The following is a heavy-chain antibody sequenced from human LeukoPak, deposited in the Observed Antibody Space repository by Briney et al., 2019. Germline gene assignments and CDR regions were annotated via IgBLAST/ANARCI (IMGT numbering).Heavy chain of an antibody. V-gene: IGHV3-9*01. CDR3: AREVGDGGFDY. D-gene: IGHD3-16*01. J-gene: IGHJ4*02. Sequence: PGGSLRLSCVASGFTFDDYGMHWVRQAPGKGLEWVSGISWNSGSIGYADSVKGRFTISRDNAKNSLYLQMNSLRAEDTAVYYCAREVGDGGFDYWGQGTLVTVSS. CDR1: GFTFDDYG. CDR2: ISWNSGSI.